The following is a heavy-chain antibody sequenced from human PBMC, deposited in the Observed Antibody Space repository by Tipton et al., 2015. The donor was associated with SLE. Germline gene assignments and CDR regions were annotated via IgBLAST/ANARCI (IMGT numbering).Heavy chain of an antibody. Sequence: TLSLTCAVYGGSFSSYYWSWIRQPPGKGLEWIGYIYYSGSTNYNPSLKSRVTISVDTSKNQFSLKLSSVTAADTAAYYCARDSSGWYDPSVRAFDIWGQGTMVTVSS. J-gene: IGHJ3*02. CDR2: IYYSGST. CDR3: ARDSSGWYDPSVRAFDI. CDR1: GGSFSSYY. D-gene: IGHD6-19*01. V-gene: IGHV4-59*01.